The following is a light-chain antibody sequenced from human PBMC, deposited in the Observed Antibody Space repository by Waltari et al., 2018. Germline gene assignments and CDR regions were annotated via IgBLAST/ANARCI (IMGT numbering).Light chain of an antibody. CDR1: QTIVDN. CDR3: QQYRHWPLA. J-gene: IGKJ4*01. Sequence: ETVMTQSPATLSVSPGERVTISCRASQTIVDNLAWYQQRPGQPPRLLIYAASTRATGVPARFSGGGSGTEFTLTISSLQSEDFAVYYCQQYRHWPLAFGGGTKVEI. V-gene: IGKV3-15*01. CDR2: AAS.